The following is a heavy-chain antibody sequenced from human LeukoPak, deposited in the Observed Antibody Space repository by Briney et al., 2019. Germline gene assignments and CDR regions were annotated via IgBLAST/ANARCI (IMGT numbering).Heavy chain of an antibody. D-gene: IGHD3-22*01. CDR1: GFTFSRHA. J-gene: IGHJ4*02. CDR2: IWYDGSNK. CDR3: AKVTDSSGYFPSDY. V-gene: IGHV3-33*06. Sequence: GGSLRLSCAASGFTFSRHAMHWVRQAPGKGLEWVAVIWYDGSNKYYADSVKGRSTISRDNSNNTLYQQLNSLRADDTAVYYCAKVTDSSGYFPSDYWGQGTLVTVSS.